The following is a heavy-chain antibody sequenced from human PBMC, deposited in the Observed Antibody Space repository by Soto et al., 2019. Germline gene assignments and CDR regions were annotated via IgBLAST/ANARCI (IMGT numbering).Heavy chain of an antibody. CDR1: GFTFSSHS. J-gene: IGHJ4*02. V-gene: IGHV3-30-3*01. D-gene: IGHD3-10*01. CDR3: AREWSTSGDLDY. Sequence: HVELVESGGGVVQPGRSLRLSCAASGFTFSSHSIQWVRQAPGKGLEWVAVISYDGSIKYYADSVKGRFTISRDNSKNTAYLQMNSLRAEDTAVFYCAREWSTSGDLDYWGQGTLVIVSS. CDR2: ISYDGSIK.